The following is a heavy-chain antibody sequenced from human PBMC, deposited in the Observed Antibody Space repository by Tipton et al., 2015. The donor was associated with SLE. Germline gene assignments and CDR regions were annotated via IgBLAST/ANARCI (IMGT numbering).Heavy chain of an antibody. V-gene: IGHV1-69*01. CDR3: ARDAAAYYDSSGYNWYFDL. Sequence: LVQSGPEVKVSCKASGGTFSSYAISWVRQAPGQGLEWMGGIIPIFGTANYAQKFQGRVTITADESTSTAYMELSSLRSEDTAVYYCARDAAAYYDSSGYNWYFDLWGRGTLVTVSS. CDR2: IIPIFGTA. J-gene: IGHJ2*01. CDR1: GGTFSSYA. D-gene: IGHD3-22*01.